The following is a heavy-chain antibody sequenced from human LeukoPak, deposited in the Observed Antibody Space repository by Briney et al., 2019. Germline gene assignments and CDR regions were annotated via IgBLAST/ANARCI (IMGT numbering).Heavy chain of an antibody. CDR1: GGSINSGSYY. D-gene: IGHD6-13*01. V-gene: IGHV4-61*02. Sequence: SQTLSLTCTVSGGSINSGSYYWNWIRQPAGKGLEWIGRIYTSGSTEYNPSLKSRVTISVDTSKNQFSLKLTSVTAADTAVYYCARDSGRIAAGRDPWGQGTLVTVSS. CDR3: ARDSGRIAAGRDP. J-gene: IGHJ5*02. CDR2: IYTSGST.